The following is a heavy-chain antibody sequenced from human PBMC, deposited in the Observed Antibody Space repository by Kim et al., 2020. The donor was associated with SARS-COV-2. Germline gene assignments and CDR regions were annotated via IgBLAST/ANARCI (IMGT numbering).Heavy chain of an antibody. D-gene: IGHD3-9*01. CDR2: IKSKTDGGTT. CDR1: GFTFSNAW. V-gene: IGHV3-15*01. CDR3: TTEIRYFDWLLTSV. J-gene: IGHJ4*02. Sequence: GGSLRLSCAASGFTFSNAWMSWVRQALGKGLEWVGRIKSKTDGGTTDYAAPVKGRFTISRDDSKNTLYLQMNSLKTEDTAVYYCTTEIRYFDWLLTSVWGQGTLVTVSS.